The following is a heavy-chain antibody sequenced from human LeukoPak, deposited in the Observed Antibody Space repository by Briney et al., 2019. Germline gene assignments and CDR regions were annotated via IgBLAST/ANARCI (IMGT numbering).Heavy chain of an antibody. Sequence: ASVKVSCKASGYTFTNYGISWVRQAPGQGLEWMGWISGYNGNTKYVQKFQGRVTMTTDTSTSTAYMELGSLIADDTAVYYCAREAADYWGQGTLVTVSS. CDR2: ISGYNGNT. CDR1: GYTFTNYG. CDR3: AREAADY. V-gene: IGHV1-18*01. J-gene: IGHJ4*02.